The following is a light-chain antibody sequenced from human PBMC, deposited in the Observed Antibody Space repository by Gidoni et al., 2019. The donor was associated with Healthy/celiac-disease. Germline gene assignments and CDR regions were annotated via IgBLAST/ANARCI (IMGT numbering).Light chain of an antibody. CDR2: DVS. J-gene: IGLJ1*01. CDR1: SSDVGGYNS. V-gene: IGLV2-11*01. Sequence: QSALTQPRSVSGSPGQSVTISCTGTSSDVGGYNSVSWYQQHPGKAPKLMIYDVSKRPSGVLDRFSGAKSGNTASLTISGLQAEDEADYYCCSYAGSYSFYVFGTGTKVTVL. CDR3: CSYAGSYSFYV.